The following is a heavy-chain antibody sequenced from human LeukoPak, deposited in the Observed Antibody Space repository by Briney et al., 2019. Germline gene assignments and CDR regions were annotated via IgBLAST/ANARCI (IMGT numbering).Heavy chain of an antibody. Sequence: GGSLRLSCAASGFTFSSYGMHWVRQAPGKGLEWVSSISSSSSYIYYADSVKGRFTISRDNAKNSLYLQMNSLRAEDTAVYYCARHIRDFWSGYSPLDYWGQGTLVTVSS. V-gene: IGHV3-21*01. D-gene: IGHD3-3*01. J-gene: IGHJ4*02. CDR3: ARHIRDFWSGYSPLDY. CDR1: GFTFSSYG. CDR2: ISSSSSYI.